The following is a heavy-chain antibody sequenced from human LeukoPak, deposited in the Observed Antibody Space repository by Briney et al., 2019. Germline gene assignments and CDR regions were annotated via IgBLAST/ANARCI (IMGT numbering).Heavy chain of an antibody. J-gene: IGHJ3*02. CDR3: ARVWVAIGAFDI. Sequence: ASVKVSCKASGYTFTSYDINWVRQATGQGLEWMGWMNPNSGNTGYAQKFQGRVTITRNTSISTAYMELSSLRSEDTAVYYCARVWVAIGAFDIRGQGTMVTVSS. D-gene: IGHD2-21*01. CDR2: MNPNSGNT. CDR1: GYTFTSYD. V-gene: IGHV1-8*03.